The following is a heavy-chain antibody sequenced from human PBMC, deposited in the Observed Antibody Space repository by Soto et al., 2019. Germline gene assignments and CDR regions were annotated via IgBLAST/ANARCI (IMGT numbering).Heavy chain of an antibody. V-gene: IGHV4-34*01. J-gene: IGHJ4*02. CDR2: INHSGST. CDR3: AKGKHPDY. CDR1: GGSFSGYY. Sequence: QVQLQQWGAGLLKPSETLSLTCAVYGGSFSGYYWSWIRQPPGKGLEWIGEINHSGSTNYNPSLKSRVTISADTSKNQFSLKLTSVTAADTAVYYCAKGKHPDYWGQGTLVTVSS.